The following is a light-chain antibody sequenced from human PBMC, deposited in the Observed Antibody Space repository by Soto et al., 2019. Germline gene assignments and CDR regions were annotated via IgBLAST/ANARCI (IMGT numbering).Light chain of an antibody. Sequence: QSALTQPASVSGSPGQSITISCTGTSSDVGGYNYVSWYQQHPGKAPKLIIYEVSNRPSGVSNRFSGSKSGNTASLTISGLQAEDEADYYCSSYTSSSTVVFGGRTKLTV. J-gene: IGLJ2*01. CDR3: SSYTSSSTVV. CDR1: SSDVGGYNY. V-gene: IGLV2-14*01. CDR2: EVS.